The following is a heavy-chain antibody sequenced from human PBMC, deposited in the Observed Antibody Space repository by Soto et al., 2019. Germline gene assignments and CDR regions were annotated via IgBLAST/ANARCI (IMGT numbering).Heavy chain of an antibody. J-gene: IGHJ4*02. V-gene: IGHV1-8*01. CDR3: ARGGPAAGFDL. Sequence: ASVNVSCKASVYTFTTNDIDWVRQASGPVLEWMGWMKPSTGDSGYAQDLQGRITMTRDTATSTAYMELSSLRSEDTAVYYCARGGPAAGFDLWSLGTLVTVSS. CDR1: VYTFTTND. CDR2: MKPSTGDS. D-gene: IGHD2-2*01.